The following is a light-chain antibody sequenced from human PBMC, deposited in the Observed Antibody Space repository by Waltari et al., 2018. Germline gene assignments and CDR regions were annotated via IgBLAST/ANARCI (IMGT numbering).Light chain of an antibody. CDR3: QHYGNSPKT. J-gene: IGKJ1*01. V-gene: IGKV3-20*01. Sequence: EIVLTQSPGTLSLSPGERATLSCRASQSVSSNYLAWYKQKPGQAPRLLIYGASSRATGIPDRFSGSGSGTDFTLTITRLEPEDFAVYYCQHYGNSPKTFGQGTKVEIK. CDR1: QSVSSNY. CDR2: GAS.